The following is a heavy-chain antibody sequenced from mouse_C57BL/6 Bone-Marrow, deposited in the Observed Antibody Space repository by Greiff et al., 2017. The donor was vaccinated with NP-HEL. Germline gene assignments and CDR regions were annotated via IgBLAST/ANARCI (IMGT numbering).Heavy chain of an antibody. D-gene: IGHD2-3*01. CDR1: GYTFTSYW. Sequence: QVQLQQPGAELVRPGSSVKLSCKASGYTFTSYWMDWVKQRPGQGLEWIGNIYPSDSETHYNQKFKDKATLTVDKSSSTAYMQLSSLTSEDSAVYYCARRGMMVTTYFAYWGQGTTLTVSS. CDR3: ARRGMMVTTYFAY. CDR2: IYPSDSET. J-gene: IGHJ2*01. V-gene: IGHV1-61*01.